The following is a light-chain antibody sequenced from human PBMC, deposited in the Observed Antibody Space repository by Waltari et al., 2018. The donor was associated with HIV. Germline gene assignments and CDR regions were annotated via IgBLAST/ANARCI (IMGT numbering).Light chain of an antibody. J-gene: IGKJ2*03. CDR1: QSVSSSY. V-gene: IGKV3-20*01. CDR3: QQYGSSPS. Sequence: EIVLTQSPGTLSLSPGERPTLSSRASQSVSSSYLAWYQQKPGQAPRLLIYGASSRATGIPDRFSGSGSGTDFTLTISRLEPEDFAVYYCQQYGSSPSFGQGTKLEIK. CDR2: GAS.